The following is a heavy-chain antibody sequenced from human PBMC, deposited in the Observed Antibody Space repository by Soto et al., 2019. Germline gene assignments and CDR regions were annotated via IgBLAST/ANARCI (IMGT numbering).Heavy chain of an antibody. CDR1: GYTFTGYY. CDR3: ARSFYCTNGVCYPRDY. Sequence: GASVKVSCKASGYTFTGYYMHWVRQAPGQGLEWMGWINPNSGGTNYAQKFQGRVTMTRDTSISTAYTELSRLRSDDTAVYYCARSFYCTNGVCYPRDYWGQGTLVTVSS. D-gene: IGHD2-8*01. CDR2: INPNSGGT. V-gene: IGHV1-2*02. J-gene: IGHJ4*02.